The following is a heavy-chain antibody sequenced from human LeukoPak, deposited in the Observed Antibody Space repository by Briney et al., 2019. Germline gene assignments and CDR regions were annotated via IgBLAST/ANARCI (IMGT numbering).Heavy chain of an antibody. CDR1: GYTFTGYY. D-gene: IGHD6-13*01. V-gene: IGHV1-2*02. CDR3: ARGWGSSSWSAYFDY. J-gene: IGHJ4*02. CDR2: INPNRGGT. Sequence: ASVKVSCKASGYTFTGYYMHWVRQAPGQGLEWMGWINPNRGGTNYAQRFQGRVTMTRDTSIGTAYMELSSLRSDDTAVYYCARGWGSSSWSAYFDYWGQGTLVTVSS.